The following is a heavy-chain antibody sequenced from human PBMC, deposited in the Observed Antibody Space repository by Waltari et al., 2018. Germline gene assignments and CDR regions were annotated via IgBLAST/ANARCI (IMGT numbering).Heavy chain of an antibody. Sequence: QVLLQASGPGLVQPSETLSLTCTVPDGSLRSYYWSWIRPPPGQGLEWIGYIYYSGNTNYNPSLKSRLTISIDTSKNQFFLKLNSVTAADTAVYYCARASLGYCSGYTCNGWFDPWGQGTLVTVSS. CDR3: ARASLGYCSGYTCNGWFDP. CDR2: IYYSGNT. D-gene: IGHD2-15*01. J-gene: IGHJ5*02. CDR1: DGSLRSYY. V-gene: IGHV4-59*01.